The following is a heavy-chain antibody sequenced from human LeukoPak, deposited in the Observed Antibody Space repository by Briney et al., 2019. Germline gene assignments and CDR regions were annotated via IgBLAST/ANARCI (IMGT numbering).Heavy chain of an antibody. V-gene: IGHV4-59*01. CDR3: ARDSSSSRYYNYGMDV. CDR2: IDYSGST. D-gene: IGHD6-6*01. J-gene: IGHJ6*02. CDR1: GGSTSSYY. Sequence: SETLSLTCIVSGGSTSSYYWSWIRQPPGKGLGWIGYIDYSGSTNYNPSLKSRVTISVDTSKNQFSLKLSSVTAADTAVYYCARDSSSSRYYNYGMDVWGQGTTITVSS.